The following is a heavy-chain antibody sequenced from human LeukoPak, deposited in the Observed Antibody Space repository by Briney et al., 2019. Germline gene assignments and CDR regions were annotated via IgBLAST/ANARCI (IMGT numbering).Heavy chain of an antibody. CDR1: GYSFTSYW. V-gene: IGHV5-51*01. CDR2: IYPGDSDT. D-gene: IGHD3-22*01. CDR3: ARSAYYYDSSGYPLDY. J-gene: IGHJ4*02. Sequence: GASLKISCKGSGYSFTSYWIGWVRQMPGKGLEWMGIIYPGDSDTRYSPSFQGQVTISADKSISTAYLQWSSLKASDTAMYYCARSAYYYDSSGYPLDYWGQGTLVTVSS.